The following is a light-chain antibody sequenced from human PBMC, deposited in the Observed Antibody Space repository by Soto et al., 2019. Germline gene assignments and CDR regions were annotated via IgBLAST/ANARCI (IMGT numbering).Light chain of an antibody. V-gene: IGLV1-44*01. J-gene: IGLJ1*01. CDR2: GNN. CDR1: RSNIGSNT. CDR3: AIWDDSLNGFYV. Sequence: QSALTQPPSASGTPGQTVTISCSGDRSNIGSNTVNWYQQLPGTAPKLLIYGNNQRPSGVPDRISGLRSGTSASLAISGLRSEDEADYYCAIWDDSLNGFYVFGVGTKVTVL.